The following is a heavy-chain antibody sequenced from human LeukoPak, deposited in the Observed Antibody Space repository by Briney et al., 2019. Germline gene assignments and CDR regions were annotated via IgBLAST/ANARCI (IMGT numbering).Heavy chain of an antibody. V-gene: IGHV4-39*01. D-gene: IGHD6-19*01. Sequence: SETLSLTCTVSGGSISSSSYYWGWIRQPPGKGLEWTVSIYYSGSTYYSPSPKSRVTMSVDTSKNQFSLKLSSVTAADTAVYYCARHGSASGWYRSHFDYWGQGTLVTVSS. CDR1: GGSISSSSYY. CDR2: IYYSGST. CDR3: ARHGSASGWYRSHFDY. J-gene: IGHJ4*02.